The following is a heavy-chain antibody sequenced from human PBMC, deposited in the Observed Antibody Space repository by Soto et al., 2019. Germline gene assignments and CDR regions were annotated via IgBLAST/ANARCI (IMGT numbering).Heavy chain of an antibody. V-gene: IGHV5-51*01. CDR1: GYTFTAHW. J-gene: IGHJ4*02. D-gene: IGHD4-17*01. CDR3: ERLAGDYLGRGFDC. Sequence: EVQLVQSGAEVKKPGESLEISCKGSGYTFTAHWIAWVRQMPGKRLEWMGLIYPDDSDTRYSPSFQGQVTISADKSSNTAYLQWSSLKAPVTASYYGERLAGDYLGRGFDCWGQGTPVTVSS. CDR2: IYPDDSDT.